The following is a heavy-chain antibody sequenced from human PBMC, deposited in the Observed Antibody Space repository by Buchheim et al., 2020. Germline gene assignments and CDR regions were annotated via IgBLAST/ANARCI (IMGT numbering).Heavy chain of an antibody. J-gene: IGHJ4*02. CDR1: GFTFSSYV. Sequence: EVQLLESGGGLVQPGGSLRLSCAASGFTFSSYVMNWVRQAPGKGLEWVSTISDSGSSTYYADSVKGRFTISRDNSKNTLDLQMNSLRAEDTALYYCAKDPFYGDYNFDYWGQGTL. V-gene: IGHV3-23*01. CDR2: ISDSGSST. D-gene: IGHD4-17*01. CDR3: AKDPFYGDYNFDY.